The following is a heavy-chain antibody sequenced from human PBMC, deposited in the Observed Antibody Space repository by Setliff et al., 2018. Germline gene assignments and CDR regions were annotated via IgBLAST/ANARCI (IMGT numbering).Heavy chain of an antibody. V-gene: IGHV4-34*01. J-gene: IGHJ6*03. CDR3: ARAFIVAPTLFFRRRKGNYMDV. CDR2: INHSGGT. Sequence: SETLSLTCAVYGGSFSGYYWSWIRQPPGKGLEWIGEINHSGGTSYNPSLMSRVTISVDTSKNQFSLKLNSVTAADTAVYYRARAFIVAPTLFFRRRKGNYMDVWGKGTTVTVSS. D-gene: IGHD2-21*01. CDR1: GGSFSGYY.